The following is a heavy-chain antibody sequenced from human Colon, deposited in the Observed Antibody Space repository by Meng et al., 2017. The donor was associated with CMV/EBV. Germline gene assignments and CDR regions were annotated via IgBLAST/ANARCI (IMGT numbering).Heavy chain of an antibody. D-gene: IGHD4-23*01. CDR2: IYYSGS. CDR3: ARRSPPHNFGGKRGHYFDF. V-gene: IGHV4-59*01. J-gene: IGHJ4*02. CDR1: GGSISSFY. Sequence: SETLSLTCSVSGGSISSFYWSWIRQSPGKGLEWLGDIYYSGSNYNPSLKSRVNISRDTSRNRFSLSLSSVTAADTAVYYCARRSPPHNFGGKRGHYFDFWGQGTVVTVSS.